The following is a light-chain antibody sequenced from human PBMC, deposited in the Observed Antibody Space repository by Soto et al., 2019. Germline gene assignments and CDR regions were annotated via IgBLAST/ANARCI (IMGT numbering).Light chain of an antibody. Sequence: EIVLTQSPVTLSLSPGERATLSCRASQSVGSYFAWYQQKPGQAPRLLIYDASSRATGIPARFSGSGSGTDFTLTISSLGPEDFAVYYCQQRSDWPSTFGGGTRVEIK. CDR2: DAS. V-gene: IGKV3-11*01. CDR1: QSVGSY. J-gene: IGKJ4*01. CDR3: QQRSDWPST.